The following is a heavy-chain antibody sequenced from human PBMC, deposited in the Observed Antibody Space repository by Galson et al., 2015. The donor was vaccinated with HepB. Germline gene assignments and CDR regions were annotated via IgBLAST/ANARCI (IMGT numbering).Heavy chain of an antibody. J-gene: IGHJ3*02. CDR3: ARTTGSDSFDI. Sequence: SLRLSCAASRFTFSDCYMSWLRLAPGKGLEWVSYISTSSSHTNYADSVKGRFTISRDNAKNSLYLQMSSLRAEDTAIYYCARTTGSDSFDIWGQGTMVIVSS. CDR1: RFTFSDCY. D-gene: IGHD3-10*01. CDR2: ISTSSSHT. V-gene: IGHV3-11*06.